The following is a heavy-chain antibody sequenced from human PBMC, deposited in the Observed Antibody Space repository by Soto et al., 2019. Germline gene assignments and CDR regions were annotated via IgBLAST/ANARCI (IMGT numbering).Heavy chain of an antibody. D-gene: IGHD1-7*01. CDR3: AKDPFGNSVYYYYMDV. CDR2: ISYDGSNK. J-gene: IGHJ6*03. CDR1: GFTFSSYG. Sequence: GSLRLSCAASGFTFSSYGMHWVRQAPGKGLEWVAVISYDGSNKYYADSVKGRFTISRDNSKDTLYLQMNSLRAEDTAVYYCAKDPFGNSVYYYYMDVWGKGTTVTVSS. V-gene: IGHV3-30*18.